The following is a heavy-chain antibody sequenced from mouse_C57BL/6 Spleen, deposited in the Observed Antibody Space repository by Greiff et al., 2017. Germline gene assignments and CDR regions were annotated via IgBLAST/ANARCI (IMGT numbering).Heavy chain of an antibody. CDR1: GYSFTSYY. J-gene: IGHJ2*01. CDR2: IYPGSGNT. Sequence: VQLQQSGPELVKPGASVKISCKASGYSFTSYYIHWVKQRPGKGLEWIGWIYPGSGNTKYNEKFKGTATQTADTSSSTAYMQLSSLTSEDSAVYYCARWYSNYVVGRYWGQGTTLTVSS. CDR3: ARWYSNYVVGRY. D-gene: IGHD2-5*01. V-gene: IGHV1-66*01.